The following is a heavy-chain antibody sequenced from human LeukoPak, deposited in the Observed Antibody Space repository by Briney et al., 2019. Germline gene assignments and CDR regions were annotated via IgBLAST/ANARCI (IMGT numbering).Heavy chain of an antibody. D-gene: IGHD5-18*01. Sequence: SETLSLTCTVSGGSISSYYWSWIRQPPGKGLEWIGYIHYSGSTHYNPSLKSRVTVSVDTSKNQVSLKLRSVTAADTAVYYCARDSIAERGYSFVHDWGQGTLVTVSS. V-gene: IGHV4-59*01. J-gene: IGHJ4*02. CDR3: ARDSIAERGYSFVHD. CDR1: GGSISSYY. CDR2: IHYSGST.